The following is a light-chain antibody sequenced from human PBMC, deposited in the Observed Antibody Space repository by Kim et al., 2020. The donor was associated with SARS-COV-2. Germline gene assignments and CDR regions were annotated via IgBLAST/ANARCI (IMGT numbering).Light chain of an antibody. Sequence: QAGLTQPPSVSKGLRETATLTCTGDTNNVGDQGATWLQQHQGHPPKLLSYRNNNRPSGISERLSASRSGTAASLTITGLQPEDEPDYYCSAWDKRLGAWVFGGGTQLTVL. CDR1: TNNVGDQG. V-gene: IGLV10-54*01. CDR3: SAWDKRLGAWV. J-gene: IGLJ3*02. CDR2: RNN.